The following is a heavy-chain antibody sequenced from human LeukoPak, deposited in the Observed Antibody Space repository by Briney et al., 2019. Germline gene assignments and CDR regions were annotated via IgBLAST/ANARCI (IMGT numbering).Heavy chain of an antibody. CDR3: ARGCGSGSYCDY. CDR2: ISSSSSTI. J-gene: IGHJ4*02. CDR1: GFTFSSYS. Sequence: GGSLRLSCAAFGFTFSSYSMNWVRQAPGKGREGVSYISSSSSTIYYADSVKGRFTISIDNAKNSLYLQMNSLRDEDTAVYYCARGCGSGSYCDYWGQGTLVTVSS. V-gene: IGHV3-48*02. D-gene: IGHD3-10*01.